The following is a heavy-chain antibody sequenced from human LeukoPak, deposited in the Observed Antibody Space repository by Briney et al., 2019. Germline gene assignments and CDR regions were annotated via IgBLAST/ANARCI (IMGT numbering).Heavy chain of an antibody. V-gene: IGHV3-21*01. CDR1: GFTFSSYS. CDR2: ISSSSRYI. CDR3: ASNPRKRFLEWLEPDY. D-gene: IGHD3-3*01. J-gene: IGHJ4*02. Sequence: GGSLRLSCAASGFTFSSYSMNWVRQAPGKGLEWFSSISSSSRYIYYADSVKGRFTISRDNAKNSLYLQMNSLRAEDTAVYYCASNPRKRFLEWLEPDYWGQGTLVTVSS.